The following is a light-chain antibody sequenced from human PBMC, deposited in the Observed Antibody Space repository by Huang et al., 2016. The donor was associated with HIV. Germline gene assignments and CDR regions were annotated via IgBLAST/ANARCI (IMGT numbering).Light chain of an antibody. CDR2: DAA. Sequence: EIVLTQSPATLSLSPGVRATLACRASLRVSNYLAWYQQKPGQAPKLLLYDAANRGTGIPARVRGSWFGTEFTLHISSLDPEDFGNYYWQHRGNLGQGKRLEIK. V-gene: IGKV3-11*01. J-gene: IGKJ5*01. CDR3: QHRGN. CDR1: LRVSNY.